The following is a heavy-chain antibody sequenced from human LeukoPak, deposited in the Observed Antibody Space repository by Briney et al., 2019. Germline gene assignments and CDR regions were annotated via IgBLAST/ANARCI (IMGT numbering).Heavy chain of an antibody. V-gene: IGHV4-59*08. CDR1: GGSIRSYY. Sequence: NSSETLSLTCTVSGGSIRSYYWSWIRQPPGKGLEWIGYIYYSGSTNYNPSLKSRVTISVDTSKNQFSLKLSSVTAADTAVYYCAAYYYDSSGYPLHAFDIWGQGTMVTVSS. CDR2: IYYSGST. J-gene: IGHJ3*02. CDR3: AAYYYDSSGYPLHAFDI. D-gene: IGHD3-22*01.